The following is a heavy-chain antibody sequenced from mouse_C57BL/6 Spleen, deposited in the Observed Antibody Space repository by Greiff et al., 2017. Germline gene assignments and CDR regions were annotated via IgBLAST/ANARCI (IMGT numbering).Heavy chain of an antibody. D-gene: IGHD2-1*01. Sequence: QVQLQQPGAELVRPGSSVKLSCKASGYTFTSYWMHWVKQRPIQGLEWIGNIDPSDSETHYNQKFKDKATLTVDKSSSTAYMQLSSLTSEDSAVYYGARSRGNHAVYFDYWGQGTTLTVSS. V-gene: IGHV1-52*01. CDR3: ARSRGNHAVYFDY. CDR1: GYTFTSYW. J-gene: IGHJ2*01. CDR2: IDPSDSET.